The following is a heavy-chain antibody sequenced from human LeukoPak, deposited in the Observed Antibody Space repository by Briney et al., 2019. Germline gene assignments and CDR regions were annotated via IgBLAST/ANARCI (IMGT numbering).Heavy chain of an antibody. J-gene: IGHJ4*02. CDR1: GGSISSSSYY. CDR3: ARGLLYYYDSSEFEFDY. Sequence: SETLSLTCTVSGGSISSSSYYWDWIRQPPGKGLEWIGSIYYSGSTYYNPSLKSRVTISVDTSKNQFSLKLSSVTAADTAVYYCARGLLYYYDSSEFEFDYWGQGTLVTVSS. CDR2: IYYSGST. V-gene: IGHV4-39*07. D-gene: IGHD3-22*01.